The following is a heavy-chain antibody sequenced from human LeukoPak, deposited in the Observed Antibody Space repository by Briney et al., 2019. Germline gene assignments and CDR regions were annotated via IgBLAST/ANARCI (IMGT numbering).Heavy chain of an antibody. V-gene: IGHV3-23*01. Sequence: PGGSLRLSCAASGFTFSSYAMSWVRQAPGKGLEWVSAISGSGGSTYYADSVKGRFTISRDNSKNTLYLQMNSLRAEDTAVYYCARDPSRGSGSESEAFDIWGQGTMVTVSS. CDR1: GFTFSSYA. CDR3: ARDPSRGSGSESEAFDI. J-gene: IGHJ3*02. D-gene: IGHD3-10*01. CDR2: ISGSGGST.